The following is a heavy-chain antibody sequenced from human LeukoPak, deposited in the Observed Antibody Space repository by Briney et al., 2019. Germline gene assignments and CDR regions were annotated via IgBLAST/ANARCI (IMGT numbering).Heavy chain of an antibody. D-gene: IGHD2/OR15-2a*01. J-gene: IGHJ4*02. CDR2: INPNSGGT. Sequence: ASVKVSCKASGYTFTGYYMHWVRQAPGQGLEWMGWINPNSGGTNYAQKFQGRVTMTRDTSISTAYMELSRLRSDDTAVYYCARVSSIFRNFDYWGQGTLVTVSS. V-gene: IGHV1-2*02. CDR3: ARVSSIFRNFDY. CDR1: GYTFTGYY.